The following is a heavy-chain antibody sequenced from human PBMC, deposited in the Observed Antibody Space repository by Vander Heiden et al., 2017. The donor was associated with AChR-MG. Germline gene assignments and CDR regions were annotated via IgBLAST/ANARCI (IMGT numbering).Heavy chain of an antibody. D-gene: IGHD4-4*01. Sequence: QVQLVQSGAEVKKPGSSVKVSCKASGGTFSSYAISWVRQAPGQGLEWMGGIIPIFGTANYAQKVQGRVTITADKSTSTAYMELRSVRSEETAVYYCGRGDGDSKGSWFDPWGQGTLVTVSS. J-gene: IGHJ5*02. CDR1: GGTFSSYA. CDR2: IIPIFGTA. V-gene: IGHV1-69*06. CDR3: GRGDGDSKGSWFDP.